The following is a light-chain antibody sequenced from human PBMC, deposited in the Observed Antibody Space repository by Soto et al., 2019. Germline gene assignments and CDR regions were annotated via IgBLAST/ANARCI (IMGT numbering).Light chain of an antibody. CDR2: DAS. V-gene: IGKV3-11*01. J-gene: IGKJ5*01. Sequence: ETVLTQSPATLPLSPGERATLSCRASQNVDIYLAWYQQKPGQAPRLLIYDASNRATGVPPRFSGSGSGTDFTLTIISLEPEDFALYYCQQRRNWPPLTFGQGTRLEI. CDR1: QNVDIY. CDR3: QQRRNWPPLT.